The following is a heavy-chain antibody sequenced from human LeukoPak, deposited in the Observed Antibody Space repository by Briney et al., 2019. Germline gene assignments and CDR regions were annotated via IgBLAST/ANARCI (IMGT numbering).Heavy chain of an antibody. V-gene: IGHV3-11*01. Sequence: GGSLRLSCVVSGFTLSNYAMSWVRQAPGKGLEWVSYISSSGSTIYYADSVKGRFTISRDNAKNSLYLQMNSLRAEDTAVYYCARVGRSRGISSWYATKPDYWGQGTLVTVSS. CDR1: GFTLSNYA. CDR2: ISSSGSTI. D-gene: IGHD6-13*01. CDR3: ARVGRSRGISSWYATKPDY. J-gene: IGHJ4*02.